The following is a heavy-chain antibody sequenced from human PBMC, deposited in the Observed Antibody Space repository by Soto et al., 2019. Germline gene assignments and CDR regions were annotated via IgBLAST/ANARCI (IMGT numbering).Heavy chain of an antibody. D-gene: IGHD3-22*01. V-gene: IGHV3-48*01. Sequence: EVQLVESGGGLVQPGGSLRLSCAASGFTFSSYSMNWVRQAPGKGLEWVSYISNSTIYYADSVKGRFTLSRDNAKNSLYLQMNSLRAEDTAVYYCAREGDSSGWYNWCDHWGQGTLVTVSS. CDR3: AREGDSSGWYNWCDH. J-gene: IGHJ5*02. CDR2: ISNSTI. CDR1: GFTFSSYS.